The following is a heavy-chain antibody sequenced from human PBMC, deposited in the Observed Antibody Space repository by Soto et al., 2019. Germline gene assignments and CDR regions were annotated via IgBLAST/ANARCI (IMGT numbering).Heavy chain of an antibody. V-gene: IGHV1-69*13. J-gene: IGHJ4*02. CDR1: GGTFSSYA. CDR3: AREVGSSAGLSL. Sequence: SVKVSCKASGGTFSSYAISWVRQAPGQGLEWMGGIIPIFGTANYAQKFQGRVTITADESTSTAYMELSSLRSEDTAVYYCAREVGSSAGLSLWGQGTLVPVSS. CDR2: IIPIFGTA. D-gene: IGHD1-26*01.